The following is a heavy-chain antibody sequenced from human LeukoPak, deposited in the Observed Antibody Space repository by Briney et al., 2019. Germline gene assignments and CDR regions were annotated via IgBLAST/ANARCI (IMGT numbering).Heavy chain of an antibody. CDR2: RNPNSGNT. V-gene: IGHV1-8*03. CDR3: ARGPRRSLDARWFDP. CDR1: GYTFTSYD. Sequence: ASVKVSCKASGYTFTSYDINWVRQATGQGLEWMGWRNPNSGNTGYAQKFQGRVTITRNTSISTAFMELSSLRSEDTAVYYCARGPRRSLDARWFDPWGQGTLVTVSS. D-gene: IGHD3/OR15-3a*01. J-gene: IGHJ5*02.